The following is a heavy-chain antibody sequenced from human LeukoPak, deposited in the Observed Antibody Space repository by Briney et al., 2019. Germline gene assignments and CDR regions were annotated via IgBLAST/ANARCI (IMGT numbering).Heavy chain of an antibody. J-gene: IGHJ4*02. CDR2: IKQDGSEK. Sequence: GGSLRLSCAASGFTFSSYWMSWVRQAPGKGLEWVADIKQDGSEKYYVDSVKGRFTISRDNAKNSLYLQMNSLRAEDTAVYYCARAGMVRGVIAVYYFDYWGQGTLVTVSS. D-gene: IGHD3-10*01. CDR1: GFTFSSYW. CDR3: ARAGMVRGVIAVYYFDY. V-gene: IGHV3-7*01.